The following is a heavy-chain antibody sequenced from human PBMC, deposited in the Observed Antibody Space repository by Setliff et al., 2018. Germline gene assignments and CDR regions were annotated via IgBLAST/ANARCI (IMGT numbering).Heavy chain of an antibody. Sequence: SETLSLTCTVSGGSISNYYWSWIRQPPGKGLEWIGYIYYSGNTNYNPSLKSRVTISVDKSTNQFSLKLNSVTAEDTAVYYCARMSGFQYIDVWDKGTTVTVSS. CDR2: IYYSGNT. V-gene: IGHV4-59*08. J-gene: IGHJ6*03. CDR3: ARMSGFQYIDV. D-gene: IGHD3-3*01. CDR1: GGSISNYY.